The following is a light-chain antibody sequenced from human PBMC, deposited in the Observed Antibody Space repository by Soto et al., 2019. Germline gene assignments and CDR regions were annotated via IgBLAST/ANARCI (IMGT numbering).Light chain of an antibody. Sequence: QSALTQPASVSGSPGQSITISCTGTNSDVGGYNYVSWYQQHPGKAPKFMIYDVSSRPSGVSDRFSGSKSGNTASLTISGLQAEDEADYYCRSYTTSNTRQIVFGTGTKLTVL. CDR3: RSYTTSNTRQIV. J-gene: IGLJ1*01. CDR2: DVS. V-gene: IGLV2-14*01. CDR1: NSDVGGYNY.